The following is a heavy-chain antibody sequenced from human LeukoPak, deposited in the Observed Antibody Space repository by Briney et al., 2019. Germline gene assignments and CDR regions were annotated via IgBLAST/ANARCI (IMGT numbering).Heavy chain of an antibody. V-gene: IGHV4-39*07. CDR2: IYYSGST. D-gene: IGHD2-2*01. CDR1: GGSISGSSYY. Sequence: SETLSLTCTVSGGSISGSSYYWGWIRQPPGKGLEWIGSIYYSGSTYYNPSLKSRVTISVDTSKNQFSLKLSSVTAADTAVYYCARIGVVVPAATGYMDVWGKGTTVTVSS. J-gene: IGHJ6*03. CDR3: ARIGVVVPAATGYMDV.